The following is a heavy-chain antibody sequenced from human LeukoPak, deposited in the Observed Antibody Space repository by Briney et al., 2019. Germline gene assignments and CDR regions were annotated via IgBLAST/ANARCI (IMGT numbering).Heavy chain of an antibody. D-gene: IGHD4-23*01. CDR3: AKDLLRWSFDY. CDR2: ISSDGSNK. V-gene: IGHV3-30*04. J-gene: IGHJ4*02. Sequence: GGSLRLSCAASTFTFSSYAMHWVRQAPGKGLEWVTVISSDGSNKYYADSVKGRFTISRDKSKNTLYLQMNSLRADDTAVYYCAKDLLRWSFDYWGQGTLVTVSS. CDR1: TFTFSSYA.